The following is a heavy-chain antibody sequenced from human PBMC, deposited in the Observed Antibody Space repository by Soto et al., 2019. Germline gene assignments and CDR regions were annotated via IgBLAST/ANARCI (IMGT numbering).Heavy chain of an antibody. CDR3: ARDYIWRISFSCTLLALDGMYF. V-gene: IGHV3-74*01. Sequence: HPGGSLRLSCAASGFTFSSYWMHWVRQAPGKGLVWVSRINSDGSSTSYADSVKGRFTVSRDNAKNTLYLQMNSLRAEDTAVYYCARDYIWRISFSCTLLALDGMYFCSQGTTVTVSS. CDR1: GFTFSSYW. J-gene: IGHJ6*02. D-gene: IGHD2-8*01. CDR2: INSDGSST.